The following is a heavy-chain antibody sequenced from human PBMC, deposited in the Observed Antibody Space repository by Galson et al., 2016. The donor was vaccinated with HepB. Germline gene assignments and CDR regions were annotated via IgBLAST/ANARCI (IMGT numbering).Heavy chain of an antibody. J-gene: IGHJ4*02. V-gene: IGHV1-46*01. CDR2: VNPSGGAT. CDR1: GYTFSSYY. Sequence: SVKVSCKASGYTFSSYYVHWVRQAPGQGLEWMGLVNPSGGATSYARKFQGRVNMTTDTSTRTVYMDLRNLRSDDSAVYYCARDNGFSFYFEHWGQATLVTVSS. CDR3: ARDNGFSFYFEH. D-gene: IGHD4-17*01.